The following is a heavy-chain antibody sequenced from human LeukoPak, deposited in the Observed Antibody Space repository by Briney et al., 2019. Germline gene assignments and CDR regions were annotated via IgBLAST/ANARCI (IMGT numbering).Heavy chain of an antibody. D-gene: IGHD3-22*01. CDR2: INPNSGGT. V-gene: IGHV1-2*02. J-gene: IGHJ6*02. CDR1: GYTFTGYY. CDR3: ARDQYYYDSSGYYYPWYYYYGMDV. Sequence: ASVKVSCKASGYTFTGYYMHWVRQAPGQGPEWMGWINPNSGGTNYAQKFQGRVTMTRDTSISTAYMELSRLRSDDTAVYYCARDQYYYDSSGYYYPWYYYYGMDVWGQGTTVTVSS.